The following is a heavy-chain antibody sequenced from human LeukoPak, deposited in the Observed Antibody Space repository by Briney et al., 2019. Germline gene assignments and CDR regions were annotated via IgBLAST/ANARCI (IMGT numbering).Heavy chain of an antibody. CDR3: PRQYLAGAVFEHFFDY. CDR1: GGSISSSRYY. J-gene: IGHJ4*02. CDR2: IYYSGST. D-gene: IGHD6-19*01. V-gene: IGHV4-39*01. Sequence: SETLSLTCTVSGGSISSSRYYWGWIRQPPGKGLEWIGNIYYSGSTYYNPSLKSRVTISVDTSKNQFSLKLSSVTAADTAVYAGPRQYLAGAVFEHFFDYGGRGTLATVS.